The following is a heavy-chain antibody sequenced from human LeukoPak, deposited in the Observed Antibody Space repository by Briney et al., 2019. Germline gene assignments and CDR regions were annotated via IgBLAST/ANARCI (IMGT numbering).Heavy chain of an antibody. CDR2: IYPGDSDT. D-gene: IGHD2-2*01. CDR3: ARQHSSSTFDI. V-gene: IGHV5-51*01. J-gene: IGHJ3*02. Sequence: GESLKISCKGSGYGFINYWIGWVRQMPGKGLEWMGIIYPGDSDTRYSPSFQGQVTMSADMSISTAYLQWSSLKASDTAMYYCARQHSSSTFDIWGQGTMVTVSS. CDR1: GYGFINYW.